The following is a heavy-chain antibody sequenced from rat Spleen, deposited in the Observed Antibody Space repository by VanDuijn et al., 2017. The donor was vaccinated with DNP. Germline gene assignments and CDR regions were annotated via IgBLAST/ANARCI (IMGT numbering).Heavy chain of an antibody. CDR3: ATRSYDYNYFVF. Sequence: EVQLVETGGGLVRPGRSLKLSCVASGFTFSNYWMFWIRQAPGKGLEWITSINTDGSDTYYRDSVKGRFTISRDNVKSTLYLQMDSLRSEDTATYYCATRSYDYNYFVFWGQGVMVTVSS. J-gene: IGHJ2*01. D-gene: IGHD1-6*01. CDR2: INTDGSDT. V-gene: IGHV5-58*01. CDR1: GFTFSNYW.